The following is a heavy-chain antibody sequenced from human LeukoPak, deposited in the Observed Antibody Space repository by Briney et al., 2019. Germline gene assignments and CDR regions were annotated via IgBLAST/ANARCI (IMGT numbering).Heavy chain of an antibody. CDR1: GFTFSGSA. J-gene: IGHJ4*02. Sequence: AGGSLRLXCAASGFTFSGSAMHWVRQASGKGLEWVGRIRSKANSYATAYAASVKGRFTISRDDSKNTAYLQMNSLKTEDTAVYYCTRLQQLTHGEIDYWGQGTLVAVSS. CDR3: TRLQQLTHGEIDY. D-gene: IGHD6-13*01. V-gene: IGHV3-73*01. CDR2: IRSKANSYAT.